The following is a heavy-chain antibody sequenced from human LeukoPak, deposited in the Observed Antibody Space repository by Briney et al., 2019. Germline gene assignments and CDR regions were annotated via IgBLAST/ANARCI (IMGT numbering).Heavy chain of an antibody. CDR2: ISFDGSDT. D-gene: IGHD3-9*01. CDR1: GFTFSSYG. CDR3: ASDLTRYRLDR. Sequence: GGFLRLSCAASGFTFSSYGMHWVRQAPGKGLEWVAVISFDGSDTEYADSMKGRATISRDNSQKTLYLQMSSLRPEDTAIYYCASDLTRYRLDRWGQGTLVTVSS. J-gene: IGHJ5*02. V-gene: IGHV3-30*03.